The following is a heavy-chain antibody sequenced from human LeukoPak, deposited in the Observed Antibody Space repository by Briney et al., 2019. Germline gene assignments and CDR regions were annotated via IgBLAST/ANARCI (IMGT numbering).Heavy chain of an antibody. Sequence: GGSLRLSCAASGFTFSDYYMSWIRQAPGKGLEWVSYISSSGSTIYYADSVEGRFTISRDNAKNSLYLQMNSLRAEDTAVYYCARRDGDYYYYGMDVWGQGTTVTVSS. D-gene: IGHD4-17*01. CDR1: GFTFSDYY. CDR2: ISSSGSTI. V-gene: IGHV3-11*01. J-gene: IGHJ6*02. CDR3: ARRDGDYYYYGMDV.